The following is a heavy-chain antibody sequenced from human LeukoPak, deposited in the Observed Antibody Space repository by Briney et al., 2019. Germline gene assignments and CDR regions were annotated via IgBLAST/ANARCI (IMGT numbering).Heavy chain of an antibody. D-gene: IGHD3-10*01. CDR1: GVTFSGYS. J-gene: IGHJ4*02. Sequence: GGSLRLSCAASGVTFSGYSMNWVRQAPGKGLEWVSAITATSLHIYYADSVKGRFTISRDNSKNTLYLQMNSLRAEDTAVYYCARDRGVYGSGSVIDYWGQGTLVTVSS. CDR2: ITATSLHI. CDR3: ARDRGVYGSGSVIDY. V-gene: IGHV3-21*01.